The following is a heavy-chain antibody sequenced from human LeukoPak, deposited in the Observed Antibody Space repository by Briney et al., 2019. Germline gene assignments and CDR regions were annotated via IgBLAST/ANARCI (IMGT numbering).Heavy chain of an antibody. V-gene: IGHV5-51*01. D-gene: IGHD3-22*01. CDR2: IYPGDSDT. J-gene: IGHJ4*02. CDR1: GYSFTSYW. Sequence: GESLKISCKGSGYSFTSYWIGWVRQMPGKGLEWMGIIYPGDSDTRYSPSFQGQVTISADKSISTAYLQWSSLKASDTAMYHCARRPRGYDSSGYYVSFDYWGQGTLVTVSS. CDR3: ARRPRGYDSSGYYVSFDY.